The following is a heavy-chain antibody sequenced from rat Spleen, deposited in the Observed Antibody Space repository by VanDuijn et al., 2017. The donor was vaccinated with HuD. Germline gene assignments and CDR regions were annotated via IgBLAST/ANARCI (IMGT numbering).Heavy chain of an antibody. Sequence: EVQLVESGGGLVQPGRSLKLSCLASGFTFSNYGMNWIRQAPGKGLEWVASISSSGSYIYYTGTVKGRFTISRENAKNTLYLQMTSLRSEDTALYYCARRDSSYIYDDYWGQGVMVTVSS. D-gene: IGHD1-2*01. V-gene: IGHV5-34*01. CDR2: ISSSGSYI. CDR3: ARRDSSYIYDDY. CDR1: GFTFSNYG. J-gene: IGHJ2*01.